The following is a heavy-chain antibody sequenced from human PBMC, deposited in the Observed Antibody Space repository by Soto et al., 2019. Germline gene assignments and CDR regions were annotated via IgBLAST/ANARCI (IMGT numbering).Heavy chain of an antibody. Sequence: PSETLSLTCTVSGGSISSGGYYWSWIRQHPGKGLEWIGYIYSSGSTYYNPSLNSRVTISVDTSKNQFSLKLSSVTAADTAVYYCARELIVVVPAARYYYGMSVCGEGRTVT. J-gene: IGHJ6*02. V-gene: IGHV4-31*03. CDR3: ARELIVVVPAARYYYGMSV. D-gene: IGHD2-2*01. CDR2: IYSSGST. CDR1: GGSISSGGYY.